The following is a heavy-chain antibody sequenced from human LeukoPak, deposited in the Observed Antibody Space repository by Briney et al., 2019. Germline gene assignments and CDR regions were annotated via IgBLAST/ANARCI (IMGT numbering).Heavy chain of an antibody. V-gene: IGHV1-8*01. J-gene: IGHJ5*02. D-gene: IGHD2-2*01. CDR1: GYTFSSHD. CDR3: ARGYSINCSSTGCNHYLNWFDP. Sequence: GASVKVSCKASGYTFSSHDINWVRQATGQGLEWMGWMNPHSGNTGYAQKFQGRVTMTRNTPIGTAYMELSSLRSEDTAVYYCARGYSINCSSTGCNHYLNWFDPWGQGTLVTVSS. CDR2: MNPHSGNT.